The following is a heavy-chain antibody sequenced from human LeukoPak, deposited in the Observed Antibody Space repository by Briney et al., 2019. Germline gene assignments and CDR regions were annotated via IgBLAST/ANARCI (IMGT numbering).Heavy chain of an antibody. Sequence: GSLRLSCAASGFTFSSYGMHWVRQAPGKGLEWVAVISYDGSNKYYADSVKGRFTISRDNSKNTLYLQMNSLRAEDTAVYYCAKDWDYYGSGSYYKQYYYMDVWGKGTTVTVSS. J-gene: IGHJ6*03. CDR3: AKDWDYYGSGSYYKQYYYMDV. CDR1: GFTFSSYG. V-gene: IGHV3-30*18. D-gene: IGHD3-10*01. CDR2: ISYDGSNK.